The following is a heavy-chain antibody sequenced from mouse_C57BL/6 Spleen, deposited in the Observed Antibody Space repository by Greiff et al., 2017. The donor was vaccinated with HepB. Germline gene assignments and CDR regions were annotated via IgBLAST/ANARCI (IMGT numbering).Heavy chain of an antibody. D-gene: IGHD1-1*01. CDR3: TRFTTVVARYYFDY. CDR2: IDPETGGT. J-gene: IGHJ2*01. CDR1: GYTFTDYE. Sequence: QVQLKQSGAELVRPGASVTLSCKASGYTFTDYEMHWVKQTPVHGLEWIGAIDPETGGTAYNQKFKGKAILTADKSSSTAYMELRSLTSEDSAVYYCTRFTTVVARYYFDYWGQGTTLTVSS. V-gene: IGHV1-15*01.